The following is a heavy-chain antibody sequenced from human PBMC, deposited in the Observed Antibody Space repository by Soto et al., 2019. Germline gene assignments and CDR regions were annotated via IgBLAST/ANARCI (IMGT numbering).Heavy chain of an antibody. CDR2: IYSGGST. Sequence: GSLRLSCAASGFTVSSNYMSWVRQAPGKGLEWVSVIYSGGSTYYADSVKGRFTISRHNSKNTLYLQMNSLRAEDTAVYYCARGYSSGWPYAFDIWGQGTMVTVSS. CDR1: GFTVSSNY. J-gene: IGHJ3*02. D-gene: IGHD6-19*01. V-gene: IGHV3-53*04. CDR3: ARGYSSGWPYAFDI.